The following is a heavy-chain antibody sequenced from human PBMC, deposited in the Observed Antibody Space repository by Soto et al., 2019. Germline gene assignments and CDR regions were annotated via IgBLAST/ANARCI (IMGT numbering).Heavy chain of an antibody. CDR1: GFTFGTYA. Sequence: PGGSLRLSXAASGFTFGTYAMNWVRQAPGKGLEWVSSTPGSGGSAYYADSVRGRFTISRDNSKNTVYLQLDSLRPEDSAIYYCAKGGSSGWFYFDFWGQGTQVTVSS. CDR3: AKGGSSGWFYFDF. J-gene: IGHJ4*02. D-gene: IGHD6-19*01. CDR2: TPGSGGSA. V-gene: IGHV3-23*01.